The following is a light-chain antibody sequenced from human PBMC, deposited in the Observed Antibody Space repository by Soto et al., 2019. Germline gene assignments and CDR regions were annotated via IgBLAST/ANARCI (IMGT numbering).Light chain of an antibody. CDR1: SSDVGSYNL. V-gene: IGLV2-23*01. Sequence: QSALTQPASVSGSPGQSITSSCTGTSSDVGSYNLVSWYQHHPGKAPKLIIYEGSNRPSGVSTRFSGSKSGNTASLTISGLQAEDEADYYCSSYAGAVVFGGGTKLTVL. J-gene: IGLJ2*01. CDR3: SSYAGAVV. CDR2: EGS.